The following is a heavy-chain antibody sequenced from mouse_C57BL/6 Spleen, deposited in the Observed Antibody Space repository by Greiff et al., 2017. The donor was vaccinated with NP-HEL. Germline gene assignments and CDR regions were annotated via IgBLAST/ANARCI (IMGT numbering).Heavy chain of an antibody. CDR3: ARPPLYGSSYGFAY. J-gene: IGHJ3*01. CDR1: GYTFTSYW. CDR2: IDPSDSYT. V-gene: IGHV1-50*01. D-gene: IGHD1-1*01. Sequence: VQLQQPGAELVKPGASVKLSCKASGYTFTSYWMQWVKQRPGQGLEWIGEIDPSDSYTNYNQKFKGKATLTVDTSSSTAYMQLSSLTSEDSAVYYCARPPLYGSSYGFAYWGQGTLVTVSA.